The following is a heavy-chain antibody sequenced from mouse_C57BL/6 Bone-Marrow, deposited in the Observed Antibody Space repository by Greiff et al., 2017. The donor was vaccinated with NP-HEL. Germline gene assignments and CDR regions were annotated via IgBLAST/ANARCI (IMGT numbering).Heavy chain of an antibody. CDR3: AKVGSCGYSAMDY. CDR1: GFSLTSYG. CDR2: IWRGGST. J-gene: IGHJ4*01. Sequence: VQLQQSGPGLVQPSQSLSITCTVSGFSLTSYGVHWVRQSPGQGLEWLGVIWRGGSTDYNAAFMSRLSIIKEDSKSQVFFKMNSLQADDSAIYYCAKVGSCGYSAMDYWGQGTSVTVSS. V-gene: IGHV2-5*01.